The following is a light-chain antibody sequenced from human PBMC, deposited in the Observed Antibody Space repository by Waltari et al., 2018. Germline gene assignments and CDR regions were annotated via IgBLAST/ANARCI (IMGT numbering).Light chain of an antibody. CDR1: QSLVFTDGDTD. CDR2: EVS. J-gene: IGKJ2*01. V-gene: IGKV2-30*01. Sequence: DAVMTQSPLSLPVTLGQPSSIPSRASQSLVFTDGDTDLNWFQRRPGQSPRCLIYEVSDRDSGVPDRFSGSVSGTEFTLKISRVEAEDVGVYYCMQASHWPYTFGQGTKLEIK. CDR3: MQASHWPYT.